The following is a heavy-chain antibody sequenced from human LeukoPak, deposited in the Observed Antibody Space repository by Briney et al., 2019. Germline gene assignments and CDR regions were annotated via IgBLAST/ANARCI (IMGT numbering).Heavy chain of an antibody. Sequence: SETLSLTCTVSGYSISSGYYWGWIGQPPGKGLEWIGSIYHSGSTYCNPSLKSRVTISVDTSKNQFSLKLSSVTAADWVVYYWASSASYFQAVYWGEGTLVTVSS. D-gene: IGHD3-10*01. CDR3: ASSASYFQAVY. CDR1: GYSISSGYY. J-gene: IGHJ4*02. V-gene: IGHV4-38-2*02. CDR2: IYHSGST.